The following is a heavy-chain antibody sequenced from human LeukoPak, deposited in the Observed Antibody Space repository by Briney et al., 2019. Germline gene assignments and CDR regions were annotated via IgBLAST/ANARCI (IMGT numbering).Heavy chain of an antibody. J-gene: IGHJ4*02. CDR2: ISGSGGST. D-gene: IGHD3-3*01. CDR3: AKDPYYDFWSGYYFVPSPVDY. V-gene: IGHV3-23*01. Sequence: GGSLRLSCAASGFTFDDYGMSWVRQAPGKGLEWVSAISGSGGSTYYADSVKGRFTISRDNSKNTLYLQMNSLRAEDTAVYYCAKDPYYDFWSGYYFVPSPVDYWGQGTLVTVSS. CDR1: GFTFDDYG.